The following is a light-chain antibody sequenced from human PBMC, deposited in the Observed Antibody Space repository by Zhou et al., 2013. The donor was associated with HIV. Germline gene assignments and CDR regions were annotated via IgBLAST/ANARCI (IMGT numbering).Light chain of an antibody. Sequence: DIQMTQSPSTLSASVGDRVTITCRASQTITSWLAWYQQKAGKAPKLLIYAASSLQSGVPSRFSGSGSGTDFTLTISSLQPEDFATYYCQQSYSTPQTFGGGTKVEIK. J-gene: IGKJ4*01. CDR1: QTITSW. V-gene: IGKV1-39*01. CDR2: AAS. CDR3: QQSYSTPQT.